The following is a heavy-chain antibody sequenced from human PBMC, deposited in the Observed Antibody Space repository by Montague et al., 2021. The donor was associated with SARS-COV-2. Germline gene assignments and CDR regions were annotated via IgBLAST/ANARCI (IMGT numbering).Heavy chain of an antibody. V-gene: IGHV3-30*18. CDR1: GFTFSSYG. J-gene: IGHJ2*01. D-gene: IGHD3-10*01. CDR3: AKQYYYGSGSYSSVVPEYFDL. Sequence: SLRLSCAASGFTFSSYGMHWVRQAPGKRLEWVAVISYDGSNKYYXDSVKGRFTISRDNSKNTLYLQMNGLRAGDTAVYYCAKQYYYGSGSYSSVVPEYFDLWGRGTLVTVSS. CDR2: ISYDGSNK.